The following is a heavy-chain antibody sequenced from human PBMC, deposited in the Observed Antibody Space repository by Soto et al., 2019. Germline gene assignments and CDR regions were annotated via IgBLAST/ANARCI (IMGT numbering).Heavy chain of an antibody. Sequence: ASVKVSCKASGYTFTSYYMHWVRQAPGQGLEWMGIINPSGGSTSYAQKFQGRVTMTRDTSTSTVYMELSSLRSEDTAVYYCARVGAPDILTGYYTYWGQGTLVTVSS. CDR2: INPSGGST. CDR3: ARVGAPDILTGYYTY. CDR1: GYTFTSYY. D-gene: IGHD3-9*01. J-gene: IGHJ4*02. V-gene: IGHV1-46*03.